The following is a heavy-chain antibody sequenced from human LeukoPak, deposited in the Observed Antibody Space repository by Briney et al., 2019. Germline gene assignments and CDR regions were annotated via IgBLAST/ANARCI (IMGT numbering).Heavy chain of an antibody. D-gene: IGHD3-10*01. V-gene: IGHV4-39*07. Sequence: SETLSLTCTVSGGSISSSSYYWGWIRQPPGKGLEWIGSIYYSGSTNYNPSLKSRVTISLDTSKKQFSLKLSSVTAADTAVYYCARGTANWFDPWGQGTLVTVSS. CDR3: ARGTANWFDP. CDR2: IYYSGST. J-gene: IGHJ5*02. CDR1: GGSISSSSYY.